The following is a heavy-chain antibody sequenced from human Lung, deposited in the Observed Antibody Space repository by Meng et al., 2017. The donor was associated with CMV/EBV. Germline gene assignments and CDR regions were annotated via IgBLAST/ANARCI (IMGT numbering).Heavy chain of an antibody. CDR3: EKDISFHGMAIPDN. D-gene: IGHD1-14*01. V-gene: IGHV3-43*01. CDR1: GFTFDDYT. Sequence: GGSXCLSCAASGFTFDDYTMHWVRQAPGKGLEWVSLISCDGGTTYYADSVNGRFSISRDNSKNSLYLQLNSLRSEDTAFYYCEKDISFHGMAIPDNWGQGSLVTVSS. J-gene: IGHJ4*02. CDR2: ISCDGGTT.